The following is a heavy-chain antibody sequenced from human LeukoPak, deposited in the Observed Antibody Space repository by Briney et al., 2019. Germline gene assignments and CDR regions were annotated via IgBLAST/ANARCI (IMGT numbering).Heavy chain of an antibody. D-gene: IGHD3-22*01. J-gene: IGHJ6*04. CDR3: ARGHPTYYYDSSGYSPLFFV. CDR2: INHSGST. Sequence: SETLSLTCAVYGGSFSGYYWSWIRQPPGKGLEWIGEINHSGSTNYNPSLKSRVTISVDTSKNQFSLKLSSVTAADTAVYYCARGHPTYYYDSSGYSPLFFVRGKGTMVTVSS. CDR1: GGSFSGYY. V-gene: IGHV4-34*01.